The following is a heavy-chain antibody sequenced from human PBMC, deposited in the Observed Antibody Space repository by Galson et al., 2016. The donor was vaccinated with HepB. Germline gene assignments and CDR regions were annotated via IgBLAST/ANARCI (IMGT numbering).Heavy chain of an antibody. D-gene: IGHD3/OR15-3a*01. J-gene: IGHJ6*02. CDR1: GGTFRSYV. V-gene: IGHV1-69*13. Sequence: SVKVSCKASGGTFRSYVFNWVRQAPGQGLEWMGGIIPMFRTPNYAQNFHDRVIITADESTTSVYMEVATLRSEDTAVYYCAVTPDKGLAALGANHHYYFTDVWGQGTSVTVSS. CDR3: AVTPDKGLAALGANHHYYFTDV. CDR2: IIPMFRTP.